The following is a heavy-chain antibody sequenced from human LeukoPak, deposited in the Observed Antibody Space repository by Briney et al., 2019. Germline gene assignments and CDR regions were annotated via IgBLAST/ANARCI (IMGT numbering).Heavy chain of an antibody. V-gene: IGHV4-59*08. CDR3: ATNAGPAALDAIDI. J-gene: IGHJ3*02. CDR2: ISYRGGT. CDR1: GGSISRHY. Sequence: PSETLSLTCTVSGGSISRHYWSWIRQTPGKGLEWIGYISYRGGTNYNPSLKSRVTISVDTSNNQFSLRLSSVTAADTAVYYCATNAGPAALDAIDIWGQGTIVTVSS. D-gene: IGHD2-2*01.